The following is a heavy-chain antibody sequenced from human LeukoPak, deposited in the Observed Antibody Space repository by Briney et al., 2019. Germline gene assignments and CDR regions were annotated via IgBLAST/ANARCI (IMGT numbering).Heavy chain of an antibody. Sequence: SETLSLTCTVSGGSVSSGSYCWSWIRQPPGKGLEWIGYIYYSGSTNYNPSLKSRVTISVDTSKNQFSLKLSSVTAADTAVYYCAREFSGYCSGGSCYYFDFWGQGTLVTVSS. D-gene: IGHD2-15*01. J-gene: IGHJ4*02. CDR3: AREFSGYCSGGSCYYFDF. CDR2: IYYSGST. V-gene: IGHV4-61*01. CDR1: GGSVSSGSYC.